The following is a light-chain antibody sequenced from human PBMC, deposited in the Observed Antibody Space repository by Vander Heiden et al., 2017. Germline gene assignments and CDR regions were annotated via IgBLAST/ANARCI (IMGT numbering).Light chain of an antibody. CDR3: QQYDDWPGFT. V-gene: IGKV3-15*01. Sequence: EIVITQSPGILSVSPGERATLPCRASQSVRHNLAWYQQRPGQAPRLLIYRASTRATGIPARFSGSGSGTEFTLSISSLQSEDFAVYYCQQYDDWPGFTFGPGTTVDIK. J-gene: IGKJ3*01. CDR1: QSVRHN. CDR2: RAS.